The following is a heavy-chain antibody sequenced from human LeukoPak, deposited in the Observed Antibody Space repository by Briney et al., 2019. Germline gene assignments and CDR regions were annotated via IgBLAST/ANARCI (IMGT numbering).Heavy chain of an antibody. V-gene: IGHV4-59*01. Sequence: SETLSLTCTVSGGSISSYYWSWIRQPPGKGLEWIGYIYYSGSTNYNPSLKSRVTISVDTSKNQFSLKLSSVTAADTAVYYCAKGGSGYEPSYWEDYFDYWGQGTLVTVSS. J-gene: IGHJ4*02. CDR2: IYYSGST. D-gene: IGHD5-12*01. CDR3: AKGGSGYEPSYWEDYFDY. CDR1: GGSISSYY.